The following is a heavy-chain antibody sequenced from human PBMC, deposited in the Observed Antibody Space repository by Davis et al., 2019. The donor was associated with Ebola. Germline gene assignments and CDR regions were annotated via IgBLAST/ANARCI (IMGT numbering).Heavy chain of an antibody. CDR1: GYTFTSYD. CDR2: ISASSGVT. V-gene: IGHV1-18*01. D-gene: IGHD1-26*01. Sequence: ASVKVSCKASGYTFTSYDINWVRQATGQGLEWMGWISASSGVTSYAQKFQDRVTLTTDTSTSTAYMELRSLRSDDTAVYYCARDPLVGAVGYWGQGTLVTVSS. CDR3: ARDPLVGAVGY. J-gene: IGHJ4*02.